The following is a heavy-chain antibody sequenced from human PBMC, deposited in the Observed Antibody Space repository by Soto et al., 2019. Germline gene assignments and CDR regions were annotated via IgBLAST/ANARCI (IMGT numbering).Heavy chain of an antibody. Sequence: GGSLRLSCAASGFTFSSYWMHWVPQAPGKGLVWVSRINSDGSSTSYADSVKGRFTISRDNAKNTLYLQMNSLRAEDTAVYYCASLGDRDGYNFYWGQGTLVTVSS. CDR2: INSDGSST. CDR1: GFTFSSYW. D-gene: IGHD5-12*01. V-gene: IGHV3-74*01. CDR3: ASLGDRDGYNFY. J-gene: IGHJ4*02.